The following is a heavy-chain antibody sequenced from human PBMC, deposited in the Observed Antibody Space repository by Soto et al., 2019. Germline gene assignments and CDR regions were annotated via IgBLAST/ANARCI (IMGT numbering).Heavy chain of an antibody. CDR3: ARLEGLATISYYFDF. CDR1: DDSINSDKYY. V-gene: IGHV4-39*01. CDR2: IYYRGNA. J-gene: IGHJ4*02. Sequence: QLQLQESGPGLVKPSETLSLTCSVSDDSINSDKYYWGWIRQPPGKGLEWIGSIYYRGNAYYNPALQTRVTIALVKSRSQFSSKLPTVTAADPAVYFCARLEGLATISYYFDFWGPGALVTVSS. D-gene: IGHD3-9*01.